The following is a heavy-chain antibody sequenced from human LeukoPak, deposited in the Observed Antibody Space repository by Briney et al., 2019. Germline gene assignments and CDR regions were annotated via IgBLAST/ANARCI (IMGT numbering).Heavy chain of an antibody. V-gene: IGHV3-23*01. D-gene: IGHD3-22*01. CDR3: AKAAGTYDSSGYFFDY. J-gene: IGHJ4*02. CDR2: ISGSGGST. Sequence: GGSLRLSCAASGFTFSSYAMSWVRQAPGKGLEWVSAISGSGGSTYYADSVKGRFTISRDNSKNTLYLQMNSLRAEDTAVYYCAKAAGTYDSSGYFFDYWGQGTLVTVSS. CDR1: GFTFSSYA.